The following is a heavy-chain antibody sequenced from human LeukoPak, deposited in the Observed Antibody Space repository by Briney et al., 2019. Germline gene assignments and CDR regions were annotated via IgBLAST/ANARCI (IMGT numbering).Heavy chain of an antibody. J-gene: IGHJ5*02. CDR1: GFTFSNAW. Sequence: GGSLRLSCAASGFTFSNAWMSWVRQAPGKGLEWVGRIKSRTDGGTTDYAAPVKGRFTISRDDSKNTLYLQMNSLKTEDTAVYYCRTTVVTPGWFDPWGQGTLVTVSS. CDR3: RTTVVTPGWFDP. CDR2: IKSRTDGGTT. V-gene: IGHV3-15*01. D-gene: IGHD4-23*01.